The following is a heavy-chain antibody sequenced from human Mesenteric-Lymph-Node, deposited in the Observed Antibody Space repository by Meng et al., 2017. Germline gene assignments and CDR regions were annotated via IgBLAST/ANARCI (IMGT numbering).Heavy chain of an antibody. CDR3: AKAVSPGSSGYYPTYYYFYAMDV. J-gene: IGHJ6*02. CDR1: GFTFSSFA. V-gene: IGHV3-23*01. D-gene: IGHD6-19*01. Sequence: GESLKISCAGSGFTFSSFAMGWVRQAPGKGLEWVTAISNNGGSTYYADSVQGRFTISRDNSRNTLYLQMNSLRAEDTAVYYCAKAVSPGSSGYYPTYYYFYAMDVWGRGTTVTVSS. CDR2: ISNNGGST.